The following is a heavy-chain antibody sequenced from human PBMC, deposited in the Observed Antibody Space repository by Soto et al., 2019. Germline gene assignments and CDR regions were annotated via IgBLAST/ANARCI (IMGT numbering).Heavy chain of an antibody. D-gene: IGHD3-22*01. Sequence: GGSLRLSCAASGFTFSSYSMNWVRQAPGKGLEWVSSISSSSSYIYYADSVKGRFTISRDNAKNSLYLQMNSLRAEDTAVYYCARKPHDYDSSGYYLPDPQFDYWGQGTLVTVS. CDR2: ISSSSSYI. CDR1: GFTFSSYS. CDR3: ARKPHDYDSSGYYLPDPQFDY. V-gene: IGHV3-21*01. J-gene: IGHJ4*02.